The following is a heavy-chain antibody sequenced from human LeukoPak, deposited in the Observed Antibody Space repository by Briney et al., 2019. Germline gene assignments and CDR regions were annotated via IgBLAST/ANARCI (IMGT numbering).Heavy chain of an antibody. V-gene: IGHV3-23*01. CDR1: GFTFSSYA. Sequence: GRSLRLSCAASGFTFSSYAMSWVRQAPGKGLEWVSAISGSGGSTYYADSVKGRLTISRDNSKNTLYLQMNSLRAEDTAVYYCAKVLVRSFDYWGQGTLVTVSS. J-gene: IGHJ4*02. D-gene: IGHD6-13*01. CDR2: ISGSGGST. CDR3: AKVLVRSFDY.